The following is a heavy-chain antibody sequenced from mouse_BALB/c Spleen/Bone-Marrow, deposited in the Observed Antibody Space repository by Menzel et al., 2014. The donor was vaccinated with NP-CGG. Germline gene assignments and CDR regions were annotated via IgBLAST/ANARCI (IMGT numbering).Heavy chain of an antibody. CDR2: IYPGDGDT. V-gene: IGHV1-87*01. D-gene: IGHD2-1*01. CDR1: GYTFTSYW. Sequence: VKLMESGAELARPGASVKLSCKASGYTFTSYWMQWVKQRPGQGLEWIGAIYPGDGDTRYTQKFKGKATLTADKSSSTAYIQLSSLASEDSAVYYCAYGTPFAYWGQGTLVTVSA. J-gene: IGHJ3*01. CDR3: AYGTPFAY.